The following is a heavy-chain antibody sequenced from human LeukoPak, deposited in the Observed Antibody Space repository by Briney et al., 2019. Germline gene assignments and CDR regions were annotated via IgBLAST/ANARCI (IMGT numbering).Heavy chain of an antibody. V-gene: IGHV7-4-1*02. Sequence: ASVKVSCKASGYTFTNYAMNWVRQAPGQGLEWMGWINTNTGNPTYAQGFTGRFVFSLDTSVSTAYLQISSLKAEDTAVYYCARHFEAGYSSGWYRGVRDVVGDYWGQGTLVTVSS. CDR1: GYTFTNYA. J-gene: IGHJ4*02. CDR3: ARHFEAGYSSGWYRGVRDVVGDY. CDR2: INTNTGNP. D-gene: IGHD6-19*01.